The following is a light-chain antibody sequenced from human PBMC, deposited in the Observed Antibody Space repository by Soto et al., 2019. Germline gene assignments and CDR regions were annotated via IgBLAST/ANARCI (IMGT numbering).Light chain of an antibody. V-gene: IGLV2-14*01. CDR2: DVS. J-gene: IGLJ2*01. CDR3: SSYTSSSTLEV. Sequence: QSALTQPASVSGSPGQSITISCTGTSSDVGGYNYVSWYQQHPGKAPKLMIYDVSNRPSGVSNRFSGSKSRNTASLTISGLQAEDEADYYCSSYTSSSTLEVFGGGTKVTVL. CDR1: SSDVGGYNY.